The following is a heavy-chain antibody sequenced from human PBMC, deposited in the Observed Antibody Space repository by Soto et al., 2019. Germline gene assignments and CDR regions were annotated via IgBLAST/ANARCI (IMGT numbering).Heavy chain of an antibody. J-gene: IGHJ5*02. D-gene: IGHD2-15*01. V-gene: IGHV1-69*01. CDR1: GGTFSIYT. CDR2: GSA. Sequence: QVQLVQSGAEVKKPGSSVKVSCKASGGTFSIYTISWVRQAPGQGLECRGGSANSAQKFQGRLTGTADESTSTVYLELSSLTSEDTAVYYCAREGPPDIAWFDPWGQGTLVSVSS. CDR3: AREGPPDIAWFDP.